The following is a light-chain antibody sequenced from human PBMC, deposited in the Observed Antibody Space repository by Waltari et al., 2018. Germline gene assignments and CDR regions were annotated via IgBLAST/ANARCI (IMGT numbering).Light chain of an antibody. Sequence: DIVMTQSPDSLAVSLGERDTINCKSTQSVLYRSYNKNYLAWYQQRPGKAPKRLIYWASTRVSGGPDRFSCSGSGTECTLTISGLQAEDGAVYYCQQYFSTPQTFGQGTKVEI. CDR1: QSVLYRSYNKNY. V-gene: IGKV4-1*01. CDR2: WAS. CDR3: QQYFSTPQT. J-gene: IGKJ1*01.